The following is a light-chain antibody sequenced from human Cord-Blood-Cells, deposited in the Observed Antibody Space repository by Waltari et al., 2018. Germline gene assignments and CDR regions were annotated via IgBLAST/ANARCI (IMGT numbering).Light chain of an antibody. V-gene: IGLV2-23*01. Sequence: QYALTQPASVSGSPGQSNTISCTGTSSAVGSYNLVSWYQQHPGKAPKLMIYEGSKRPSGVSKRVSGSKSGNTASLTISGLQAEDEADYYCCSYAGSSTLVFGGGTKLTVL. CDR1: SSAVGSYNL. J-gene: IGLJ3*02. CDR3: CSYAGSSTLV. CDR2: EGS.